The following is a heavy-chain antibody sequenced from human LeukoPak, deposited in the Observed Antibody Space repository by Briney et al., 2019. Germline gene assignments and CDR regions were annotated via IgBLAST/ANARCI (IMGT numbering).Heavy chain of an antibody. D-gene: IGHD3-10*01. CDR3: TSGVRGVSWYFDY. J-gene: IGHJ4*02. V-gene: IGHV3-49*04. CDR1: GFTFGDYA. Sequence: PGGSLRLPCTASGFTFGDYAMSWVRQAPGKGLEWVGFIRSKAYGGTTEYAASVKGRFTISRDDSKSIAYLQMNSLKTEDTAVYYCTSGVRGVSWYFDYWGQGTLVTVSS. CDR2: IRSKAYGGTT.